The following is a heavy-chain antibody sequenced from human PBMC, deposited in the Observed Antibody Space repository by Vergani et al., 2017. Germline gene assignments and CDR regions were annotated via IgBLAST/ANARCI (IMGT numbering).Heavy chain of an antibody. D-gene: IGHD2-21*02. CDR2: ISGSGGST. J-gene: IGHJ4*02. Sequence: VQLVESGGGVVQRGGSLRLSCATSGFTFSSYAMSWVRQAPGKGLEWVSAISGSGGSTYYADSVKGRFTVSRDNSKDILYLQMDSLRSEDTALYYCAKYLRDSTDGLPDSWGPGTLVIVSS. V-gene: IGHV3-23*04. CDR3: AKYLRDSTDGLPDS. CDR1: GFTFSSYA.